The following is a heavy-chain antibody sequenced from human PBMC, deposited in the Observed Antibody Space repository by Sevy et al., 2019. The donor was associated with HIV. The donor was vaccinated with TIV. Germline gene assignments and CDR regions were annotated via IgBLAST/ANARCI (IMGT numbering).Heavy chain of an antibody. CDR2: IKQDGSEK. J-gene: IGHJ6*02. Sequence: GGSLRLPCAASGFTFSSYWMSWVRQAPGKGLEWVANIKQDGSEKYYVDSVKGRFTISRDNAKNSLYLQMNSLRAEDTAVYYCAREAQQLVRGYHYGMDVWGQGTTVTVSS. D-gene: IGHD6-13*01. CDR1: GFTFSSYW. V-gene: IGHV3-7*01. CDR3: AREAQQLVRGYHYGMDV.